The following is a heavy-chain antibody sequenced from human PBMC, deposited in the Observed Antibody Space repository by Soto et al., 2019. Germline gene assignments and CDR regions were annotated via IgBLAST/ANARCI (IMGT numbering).Heavy chain of an antibody. Sequence: GGSLRLSCAASGFTFSSYSMNWVRQAPGKGLEWVSSISSSSSYIYYADSVKGRFTISRDNAKNSLYLQMNSLRAEDTAVYYCARDCAGTTQDAFDIWGQGTMVTVSS. CDR2: ISSSSSYI. V-gene: IGHV3-21*01. CDR3: ARDCAGTTQDAFDI. CDR1: GFTFSSYS. J-gene: IGHJ3*02. D-gene: IGHD1-1*01.